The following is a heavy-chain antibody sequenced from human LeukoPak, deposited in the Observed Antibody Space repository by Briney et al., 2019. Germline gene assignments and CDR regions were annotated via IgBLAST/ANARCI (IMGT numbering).Heavy chain of an antibody. CDR3: TRDGDTGMVGGYYYYMDV. CDR1: RFTFGTYS. D-gene: IGHD5-18*01. CDR2: ISSRSTYI. J-gene: IGHJ6*03. Sequence: KPGGSLRLSCAASRFTFGTYSMNWVRQAPGKGLEWVSSISSRSTYIYYADSVKGRFTISRDNAKNSLYLQMNTLRAEDTAVYYCTRDGDTGMVGGYYYYMDVWGKGTTVTVSS. V-gene: IGHV3-21*01.